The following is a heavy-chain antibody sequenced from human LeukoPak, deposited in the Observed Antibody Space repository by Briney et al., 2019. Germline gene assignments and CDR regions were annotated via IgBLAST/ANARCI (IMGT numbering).Heavy chain of an antibody. D-gene: IGHD4-17*01. V-gene: IGHV3-48*03. CDR1: GFTFSSYE. CDR2: ISSSGSTI. J-gene: IGHJ4*02. CDR3: ATYGDFFDY. Sequence: GSLRLSCAASGFTFSSYEMNWVRQAPGKGLEWVSYISSSGSTIYYADSVKGRFTISRDNAKNSLYLQMNSLRAEDTAVYYCATYGDFFDYWGQGTLVTVSS.